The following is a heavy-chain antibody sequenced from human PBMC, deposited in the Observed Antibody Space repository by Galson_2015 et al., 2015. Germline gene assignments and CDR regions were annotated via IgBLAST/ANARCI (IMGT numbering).Heavy chain of an antibody. CDR2: IRSKAYGGTT. CDR1: GFTFGDYA. V-gene: IGHV3-49*04. Sequence: SLRLSCAASGFTFGDYAMSWVRQAPGKGLEWVGFIRSKAYGGTTEYAASVKGRFTISRDDSKSIAYLQMNSLKTEDTAVYYCTREVYYDFWSGSVGYWGQGTLVTVSS. J-gene: IGHJ4*02. D-gene: IGHD3-3*01. CDR3: TREVYYDFWSGSVGY.